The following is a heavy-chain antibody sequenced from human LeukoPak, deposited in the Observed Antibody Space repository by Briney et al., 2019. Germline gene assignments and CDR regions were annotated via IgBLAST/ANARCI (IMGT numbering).Heavy chain of an antibody. J-gene: IGHJ4*02. V-gene: IGHV1-69*05. Sequence: ASVKVSCKASGGTFSSYAISWVRQAPGQGLEWMGGIIPIFGTANYAQKFQGRVTITTDESTSTAYMELSSLRSEDTAVYDSARGEYDSYHYWGQGTLVTVSS. CDR1: GGTFSSYA. CDR3: ARGEYDSYHY. D-gene: IGHD3-22*01. CDR2: IIPIFGTA.